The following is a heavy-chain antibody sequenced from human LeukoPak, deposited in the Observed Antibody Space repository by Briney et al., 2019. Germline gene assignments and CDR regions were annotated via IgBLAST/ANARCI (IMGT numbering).Heavy chain of an antibody. V-gene: IGHV3-23*01. Sequence: PGGSLRLSCAASGFTFSSYALTWVRQAPGKGLEWVSAISDSGGSTYYADSVKGRFTISRDNSKNTLYLQMNSLRAEDTAVYYCAKGRTYYYDSSGYNDAFDIWGQGTMVTVSS. CDR1: GFTFSSYA. J-gene: IGHJ3*02. CDR3: AKGRTYYYDSSGYNDAFDI. D-gene: IGHD3-22*01. CDR2: ISDSGGST.